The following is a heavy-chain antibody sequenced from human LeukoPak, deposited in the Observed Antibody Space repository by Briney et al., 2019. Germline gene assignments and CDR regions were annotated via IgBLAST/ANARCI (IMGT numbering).Heavy chain of an antibody. CDR1: GFTFSSYW. Sequence: GVSLRLSCAASGFTFSSYWMSWVRQAPGKGLEWVANIKQDGSEKYYVDSVKGRFTISGDNAKNSLYLQMNSLRAEDTAVYYCARDQEDSSNDYWGQGTLVTVSS. CDR3: ARDQEDSSNDY. J-gene: IGHJ4*02. V-gene: IGHV3-7*01. D-gene: IGHD6-6*01. CDR2: IKQDGSEK.